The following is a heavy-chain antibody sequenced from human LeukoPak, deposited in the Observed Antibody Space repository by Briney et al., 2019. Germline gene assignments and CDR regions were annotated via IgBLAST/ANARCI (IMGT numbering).Heavy chain of an antibody. J-gene: IGHJ3*02. CDR2: IYHSGST. D-gene: IGHD3-10*01. V-gene: IGHV4-30-2*01. Sequence: SETLSLTCAVSGGSISSGGYSWSWIRQPPGKGLEWIGYIYHSGSTYYNPSLKSRVTISVDRSKNQFSLKLSSVTAADTAVYYCARDSGRLGAFDIWGQGTMVTVS. CDR1: GGSISSGGYS. CDR3: ARDSGRLGAFDI.